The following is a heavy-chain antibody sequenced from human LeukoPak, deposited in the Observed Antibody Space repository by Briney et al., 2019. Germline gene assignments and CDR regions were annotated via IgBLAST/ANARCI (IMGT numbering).Heavy chain of an antibody. CDR2: ISSSSSYI. CDR1: GFTFSSYS. CDR3: ARDRLNRAYCGNDCYSAAFDY. J-gene: IGHJ4*02. D-gene: IGHD2-21*02. V-gene: IGHV3-21*01. Sequence: GGSLRLSCAASGFTFSSYSMNWVRQAPGKGLEWVSSISSSSSYIYYADSVKGRFTISRDNAKNTLYLQMNSPRAEDTAVYYCARDRLNRAYCGNDCYSAAFDYWGQGTLVTVSS.